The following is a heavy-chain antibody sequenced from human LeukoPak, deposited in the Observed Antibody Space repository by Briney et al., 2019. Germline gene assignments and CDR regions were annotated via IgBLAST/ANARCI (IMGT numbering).Heavy chain of an antibody. D-gene: IGHD6-19*01. CDR3: ARERSSGWYDY. CDR1: GFIFSTYE. Sequence: PGGSLRLSCAASGFIFSTYEMNWVRQAPGKGLEWVSYISSGGTTMYYADSVKGRFTISRDNAKNSLYLQMNNLRAEDTAVYYCARERSSGWYDYWGQGTLVTVSS. V-gene: IGHV3-48*03. CDR2: ISSGGTTM. J-gene: IGHJ4*02.